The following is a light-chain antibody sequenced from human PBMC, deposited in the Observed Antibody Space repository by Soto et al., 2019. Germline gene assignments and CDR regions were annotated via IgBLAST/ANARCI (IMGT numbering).Light chain of an antibody. J-gene: IGKJ1*01. CDR3: QQYGSSPLT. CDR1: QSVSSNY. CDR2: GAS. Sequence: EIVLTQSPGTLSLSRGERATLSCRASQSVSSNYLAWYQQKPGQAPRLLIYGASSRATGIPDRFSGSGSGTDFTLTISRLEPEDFAVYYCQQYGSSPLTFGQGTKVDIK. V-gene: IGKV3-20*01.